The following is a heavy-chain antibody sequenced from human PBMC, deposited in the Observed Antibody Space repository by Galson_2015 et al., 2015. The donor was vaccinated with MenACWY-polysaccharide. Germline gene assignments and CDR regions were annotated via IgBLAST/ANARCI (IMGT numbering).Heavy chain of an antibody. CDR2: ILFTGTT. D-gene: IGHD3-22*01. V-gene: IGHV4-59*01. Sequence: ETLSLTCTVSGGSISSYYWSWLRPPPGEGLEWVGDILFTGTTNYNPSLKSRVTISVDTSKNQFSLKLSSVTAADTAVYYCARVPNYYDSSGYYYLAFDIWGQGTMVTVSS. CDR3: ARVPNYYDSSGYYYLAFDI. J-gene: IGHJ3*02. CDR1: GGSISSYY.